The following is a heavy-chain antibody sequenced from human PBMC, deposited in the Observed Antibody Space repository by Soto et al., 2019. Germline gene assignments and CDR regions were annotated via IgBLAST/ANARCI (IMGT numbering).Heavy chain of an antibody. V-gene: IGHV1-46*01. Sequence: GASVKVSCKASGYTFTSYYMHWVRQAPGQGLEWMGIINPSGGSTSYAQKFQGRVTTTRDTSTSTVYMELSSLRSEDTAVYYCARVDCGGDCYWSGEYFQHWGQGTLVTVSS. CDR3: ARVDCGGDCYWSGEYFQH. J-gene: IGHJ1*01. CDR1: GYTFTSYY. D-gene: IGHD2-21*02. CDR2: INPSGGST.